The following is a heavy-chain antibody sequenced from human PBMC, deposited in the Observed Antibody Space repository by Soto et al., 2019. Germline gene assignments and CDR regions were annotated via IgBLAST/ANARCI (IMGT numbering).Heavy chain of an antibody. Sequence: PSETLSLTCTVSGGSISSGGYYWSWIRQHPGKGLEWIGYIYYSGSTYYNPSLKSRVTISVDTSKNLFSLRLSSVTAADTAVYYCARGADTNYFFDYWGQGTLVIVSS. CDR2: IYYSGST. CDR3: ARGADTNYFFDY. D-gene: IGHD4-4*01. CDR1: GGSISSGGYY. J-gene: IGHJ4*02. V-gene: IGHV4-31*03.